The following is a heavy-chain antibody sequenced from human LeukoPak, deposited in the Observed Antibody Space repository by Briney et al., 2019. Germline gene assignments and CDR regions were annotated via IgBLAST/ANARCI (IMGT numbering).Heavy chain of an antibody. D-gene: IGHD6-13*01. CDR3: ARVVRGNPNLSFIGRGIGAGGLNWFDP. CDR2: MNPNSGNT. CDR1: GYTFTSYD. Sequence: GASVKVSCKASGYTFTSYDINWVRRATGQGLEWMGWMNPNSGNTGYAQKFQGRVTMTRNTSISTAYTELSSLRSEDTAVYYCARVVRGNPNLSFIGRGIGAGGLNWFDPWGQGTLVTVSS. J-gene: IGHJ5*02. V-gene: IGHV1-8*01.